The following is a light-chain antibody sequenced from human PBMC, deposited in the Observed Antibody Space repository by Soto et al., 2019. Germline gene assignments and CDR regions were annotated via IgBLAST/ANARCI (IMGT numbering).Light chain of an antibody. CDR3: MQDTRWPWK. Sequence: DVVMTQSPLSLPVTLGQPASISCRSSQSLIHSDGNTYLNWLQQRPGQSPRRLIYKVSDRDSGVRVRFSGSRSGSGFTIKISRVEAENVGVYDCMQDTRWPWKFGQGTDVEIK. CDR1: QSLIHSDGNTY. V-gene: IGKV2-30*02. CDR2: KVS. J-gene: IGKJ1*01.